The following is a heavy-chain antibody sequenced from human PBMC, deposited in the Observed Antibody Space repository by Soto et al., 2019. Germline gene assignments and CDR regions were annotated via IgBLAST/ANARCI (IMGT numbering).Heavy chain of an antibody. J-gene: IGHJ4*02. Sequence: GASLKVSCKASGYTSTSYGISWVLQAPGQGLEWMGWISAYNGNTNYAQKLQGRVTMTTDTSTSTAYMELRSLRSDDTAVYYCARVMGLRGLGPCDTWCQGTLGNVSS. CDR2: ISAYNGNT. D-gene: IGHD4-17*01. CDR1: GYTSTSYG. V-gene: IGHV1-18*01. CDR3: ARVMGLRGLGPCDT.